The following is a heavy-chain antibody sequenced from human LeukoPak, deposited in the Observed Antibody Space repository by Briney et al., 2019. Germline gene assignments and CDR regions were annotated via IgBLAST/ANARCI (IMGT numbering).Heavy chain of an antibody. D-gene: IGHD4-23*01. CDR1: GFTFSSYS. CDR3: ARSRIRWMDY. J-gene: IGHJ4*02. CDR2: ISSSSSTI. Sequence: PGGSLRLSCAASGFTFSSYSMNWVRQAPGKGLEWVSYISSSSSTIYYADSVKGRFTISRDNAKNSLSLQMNSLRAEDTAVYYCARSRIRWMDYWGQGTLVTVSS. V-gene: IGHV3-48*01.